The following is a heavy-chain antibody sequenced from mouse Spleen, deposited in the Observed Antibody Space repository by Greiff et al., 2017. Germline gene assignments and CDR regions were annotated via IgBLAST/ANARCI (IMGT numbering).Heavy chain of an antibody. CDR2: ISSGGSYT. Sequence: DVKLVESGGGLVKPGGSLKLSCAASGFTFSSYAMSWVRQTPEKRLEWVATISSGGSYTYYPDSVKGRFTISRDNAKNTLYLQMSSLRSEDTAMYYCARRQTGTLYFDYWGQGTTLTVSS. CDR3: ARRQTGTLYFDY. V-gene: IGHV5-9-1*01. J-gene: IGHJ2*01. CDR1: GFTFSSYA. D-gene: IGHD4-1*01.